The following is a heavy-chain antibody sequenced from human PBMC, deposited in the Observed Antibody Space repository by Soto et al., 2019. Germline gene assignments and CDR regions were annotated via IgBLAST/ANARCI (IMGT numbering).Heavy chain of an antibody. CDR2: INPNGGST. CDR3: TRGLASGDY. CDR1: GYIFTNFY. Sequence: QVQLVQPGAEVKKPGASVKFSCKASGYIFTNFYIHWVRQAPGQGIEWIGIINPNGGSTNYAQNFQGRVTMTRDTSTSPVYMDLSSLRSEDTAVYYCTRGLASGDYWGQGTLITVSS. D-gene: IGHD6-6*01. V-gene: IGHV1-46*03. J-gene: IGHJ4*02.